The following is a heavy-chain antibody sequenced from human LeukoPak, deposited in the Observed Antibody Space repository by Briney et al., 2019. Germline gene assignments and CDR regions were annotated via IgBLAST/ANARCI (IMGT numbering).Heavy chain of an antibody. CDR1: GGSISSGGYY. CDR3: ARVSGASAKCNWFDP. Sequence: PSQTLSLTCTVSGGSISSGGYYWSWIRQHPGKSLEWIGYIYYSGSTYYNPSLKSRVTISVDTSKNQFSPKLSSVTAADTAVYYCARVSGASAKCNWFDPWGQGTLVTVSS. D-gene: IGHD1-26*01. CDR2: IYYSGST. J-gene: IGHJ5*02. V-gene: IGHV4-31*03.